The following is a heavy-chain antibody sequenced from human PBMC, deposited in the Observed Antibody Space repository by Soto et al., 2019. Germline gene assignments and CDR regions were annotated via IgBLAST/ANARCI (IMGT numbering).Heavy chain of an antibody. CDR2: ISYDGSNK. Sequence: GGSLRLSCAASGFTFSSYGMHWVRQAPGKGLEWVAVISYDGSNKYYADSVKGRFTISRDNAKNSLYLQMNSLRAEDTAVYYCARDHHYYDSSGYPLEVNAFDIWGQGTMVTVSS. CDR1: GFTFSSYG. CDR3: ARDHHYYDSSGYPLEVNAFDI. J-gene: IGHJ3*02. D-gene: IGHD3-22*01. V-gene: IGHV3-30*03.